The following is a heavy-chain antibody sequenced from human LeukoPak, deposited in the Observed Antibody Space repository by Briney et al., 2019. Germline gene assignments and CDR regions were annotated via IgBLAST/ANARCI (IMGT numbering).Heavy chain of an antibody. CDR1: GFTFSDYY. CDR2: INHSGST. V-gene: IGHV4-34*01. CDR3: ARHIRYFDAFDY. Sequence: LRLSCAASGFTFSDYYMSWIRQPPGKGLEWIGEINHSGSTNYNPSLKSRVTISVDTSKNQFSLKLSSVTAADTAVYYCARHIRYFDAFDYWGQGTLVTVSS. D-gene: IGHD3-9*01. J-gene: IGHJ4*02.